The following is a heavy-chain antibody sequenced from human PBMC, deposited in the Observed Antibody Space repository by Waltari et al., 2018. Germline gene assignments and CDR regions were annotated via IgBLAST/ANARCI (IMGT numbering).Heavy chain of an antibody. J-gene: IGHJ4*02. CDR1: GYTFTAYS. D-gene: IGHD4-4*01. CDR3: AREGSHLTTVNDY. V-gene: IGHV1-2*02. Sequence: QEHLVQSGAEVKKPGDTVSVSCKASGYTFTAYSIHWVRQAPGQGLEWMGWINPRSGGTKYAQKFHGRVTMTRDTSINTAYRELSSLLFDDTAVYYCAREGSHLTTVNDYWGQGTLVIVSS. CDR2: INPRSGGT.